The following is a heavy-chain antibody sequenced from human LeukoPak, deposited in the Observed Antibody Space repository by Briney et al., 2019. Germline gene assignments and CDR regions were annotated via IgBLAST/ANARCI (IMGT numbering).Heavy chain of an antibody. V-gene: IGHV3-23*01. CDR1: GFTFNKYV. CDR3: ARDYADYVGYFFFDY. Sequence: PGGSLRLSCAASGFTFNKYVMNWVRQAPGKGLEGVSSISGGSETTYYADSAKGRFTISRDNSQNTLYLQMNSLSAEDTAVYYCARDYADYVGYFFFDYWGQGTLVTVSS. J-gene: IGHJ4*02. D-gene: IGHD4-17*01. CDR2: ISGGSETT.